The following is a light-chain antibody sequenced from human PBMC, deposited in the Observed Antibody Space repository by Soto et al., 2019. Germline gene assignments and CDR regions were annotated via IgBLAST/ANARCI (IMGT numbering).Light chain of an antibody. V-gene: IGKV3-20*01. J-gene: IGKJ1*01. CDR3: QHYGTSSWT. CDR2: GAS. CDR1: QSVSSSY. Sequence: EIVLTQSPGTLSLSPGERATLSCRASQSVSSSYLAWYQQKPGQAPRLLIYGASSRATGIPDRFSGSGSGTDFTLTISRLEPEDCAVYYCQHYGTSSWTFGQGNKVEIK.